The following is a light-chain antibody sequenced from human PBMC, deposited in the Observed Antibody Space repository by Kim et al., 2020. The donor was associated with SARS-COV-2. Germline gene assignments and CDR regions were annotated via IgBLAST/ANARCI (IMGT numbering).Light chain of an antibody. CDR3: QVWDSSGDHPGVV. CDR1: NIGSKS. CDR2: YDD. V-gene: IGLV3-21*04. Sequence: SYELTQPPSVSVAPGKTASITCGGNNIGSKSVHWYQHQPGQAPVLVIYYDDDRPSGIPERFSGSNSGNTATLTISRVEAGDEADYYCQVWDSSGDHPGVVFGGGTQLTVL. J-gene: IGLJ2*01.